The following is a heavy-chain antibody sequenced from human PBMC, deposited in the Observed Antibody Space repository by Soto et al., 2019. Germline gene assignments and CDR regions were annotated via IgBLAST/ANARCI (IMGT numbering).Heavy chain of an antibody. CDR3: ARRLTAIPPPILQS. Sequence: QVHLVQSGAEVKKPGASVKVSCKASGYTFANYAIHWVRQAPGQRPQWMGWINAGNGDTKYSQIFQGRVTFTRDSSATTAYMELSSLTSDDTALYYCARRLTAIPPPILQSWGQGPQVTVSS. D-gene: IGHD2-2*01. V-gene: IGHV1-3*01. CDR2: INAGNGDT. J-gene: IGHJ4*02. CDR1: GYTFANYA.